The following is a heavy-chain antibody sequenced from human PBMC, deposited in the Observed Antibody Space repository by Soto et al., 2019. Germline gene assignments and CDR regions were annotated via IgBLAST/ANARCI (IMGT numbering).Heavy chain of an antibody. V-gene: IGHV3-33*01. D-gene: IGHD1-26*01. CDR1: GFTFSTYG. CDR2: IWCDGSNK. J-gene: IGHJ4*02. CDR3: ARAVGPFDY. Sequence: QVQLVESGGGVVRPGRSLRLSCVASGFTFSTYGMHWVRQAPGKGLEWVAVIWCDGSNKYYADSVKGRFTISRDNSKDTLYLQMNSLRAEDTAVYYCARAVGPFDYWGQGTLGTVSS.